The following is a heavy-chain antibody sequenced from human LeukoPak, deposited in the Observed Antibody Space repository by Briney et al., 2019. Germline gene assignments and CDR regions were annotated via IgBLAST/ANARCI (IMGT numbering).Heavy chain of an antibody. CDR3: ARVDDFWSGRPDY. J-gene: IGHJ4*02. Sequence: GGSLRLSCAASGFTFSSYAMHWVRQAPGKGLEWVAVISYDGSNKYYADSMKGRFTISRDNSKNTLYLQMNSLRAEDTAVYYCARVDDFWSGRPDYWGQGTLVTVSS. D-gene: IGHD3-3*01. CDR2: ISYDGSNK. V-gene: IGHV3-30-3*01. CDR1: GFTFSSYA.